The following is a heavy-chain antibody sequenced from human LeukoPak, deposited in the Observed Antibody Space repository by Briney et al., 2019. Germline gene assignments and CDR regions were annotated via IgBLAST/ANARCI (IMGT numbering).Heavy chain of an antibody. Sequence: SVKVSCKASGFTFSSSALHWVRQARGQRLEWIGWIVVGSGNTNYAQKFQKRVTFTRDMSTSTAYMDLSSLRSEDTAVYYCARSPITMVRGVIITAHHIYYYYMDVWGKGTTVTVSS. CDR3: ARSPITMVRGVIITAHHIYYYYMDV. D-gene: IGHD3-10*01. V-gene: IGHV1-58*01. J-gene: IGHJ6*03. CDR2: IVVGSGNT. CDR1: GFTFSSSA.